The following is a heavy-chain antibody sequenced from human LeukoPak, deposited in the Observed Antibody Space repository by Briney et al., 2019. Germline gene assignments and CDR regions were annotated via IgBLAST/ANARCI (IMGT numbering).Heavy chain of an antibody. D-gene: IGHD3-3*01. Sequence: GGSLRLSCAASGFTFSSYAMSWVRQAPGKGLEWVSVISGSGGNTYYADSVKGRFTISRDNSKNTLYLRMNSLRAEDTAVYYCAREDWIGLDYWGQGTLVTVSS. CDR1: GFTFSSYA. V-gene: IGHV3-23*01. CDR3: AREDWIGLDY. CDR2: ISGSGGNT. J-gene: IGHJ4*02.